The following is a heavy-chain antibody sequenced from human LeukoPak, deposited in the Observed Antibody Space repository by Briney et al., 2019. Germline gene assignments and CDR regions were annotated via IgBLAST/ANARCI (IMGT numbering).Heavy chain of an antibody. V-gene: IGHV1-3*01. CDR1: GYTFTSYA. CDR2: INAGNGNT. D-gene: IGHD1-1*01. CDR3: VCGKAYPRRTTYYYYHGMDV. Sequence: ASVKVSCKASGYTFTSYAMHWVRQAPGQRLEWMGWINAGNGNTKYSQKFQGRVTITRDTSASTAYMELSSLRSEDTAVYYCVCGKAYPRRTTYYYYHGMDVWGQGTTVTVSS. J-gene: IGHJ6*02.